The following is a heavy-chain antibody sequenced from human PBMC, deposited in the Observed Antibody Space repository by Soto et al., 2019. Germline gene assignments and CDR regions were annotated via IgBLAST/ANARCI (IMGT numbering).Heavy chain of an antibody. J-gene: IGHJ6*02. CDR2: IIPIFGTA. D-gene: IGHD1-26*01. V-gene: IGHV1-69*06. Sequence: ASVKVSCKASGGTFSSYAISWVRQAPGQGLEWMGGIIPIFGTANYAQKFQGRVTITADKSTSTAYMELSSLRSEDTAVYYCARYSGGHAYYGMDVWGQGTTVTVSS. CDR3: ARYSGGHAYYGMDV. CDR1: GGTFSSYA.